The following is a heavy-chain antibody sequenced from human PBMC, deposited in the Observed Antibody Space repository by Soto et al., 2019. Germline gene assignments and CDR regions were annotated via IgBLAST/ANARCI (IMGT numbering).Heavy chain of an antibody. CDR3: ARLDTYFWSGYSSWYYYYYMDV. J-gene: IGHJ6*03. CDR1: GYSFTSYW. V-gene: IGHV5-51*01. Sequence: GESLKISCKGSGYSFTSYWIGWVRQMPGKGLKWMGIIYPGDSDTRYSPSFQGQVTISADKSISTAYLQWSSLKASDTAMYYCARLDTYFWSGYSSWYYYYYMDVWGKGTTVTVSS. CDR2: IYPGDSDT. D-gene: IGHD3-3*01.